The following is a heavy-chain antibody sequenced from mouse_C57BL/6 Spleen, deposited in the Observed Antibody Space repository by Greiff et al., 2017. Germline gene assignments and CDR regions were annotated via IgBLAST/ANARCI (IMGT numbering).Heavy chain of an antibody. Sequence: QVQLQQPGAELVKPGASVKVSCKASGYTFTSYWMHWVKQRPGQGLEWIGRIHPSDSATNYSQKFKGKATLTVAKSSSTAYMQLSSLTSEDSAVYYCAISKLGRGYAMDYWGQGTSVTVSS. V-gene: IGHV1-74*01. CDR1: GYTFTSYW. CDR3: AISKLGRGYAMDY. CDR2: IHPSDSAT. J-gene: IGHJ4*01.